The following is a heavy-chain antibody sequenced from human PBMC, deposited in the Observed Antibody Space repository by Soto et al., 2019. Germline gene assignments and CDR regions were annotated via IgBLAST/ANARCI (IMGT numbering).Heavy chain of an antibody. J-gene: IGHJ6*02. CDR2: LIPIFGTA. CDR1: GGTFSSYA. Sequence: QVQLVQSGAEVKKPGSSVKVSCKASGGTFSSYAISWVRQAPGQGLEWMGGLIPIFGTANYAQKFQGRVTSTADEATSTAYMGLSSLRSEDKAVYYGARALQGPRAGAGSYYYSMDVWGQVTTVIV. CDR3: ARALQGPRAGAGSYYYSMDV. V-gene: IGHV1-69*12. D-gene: IGHD6-19*01.